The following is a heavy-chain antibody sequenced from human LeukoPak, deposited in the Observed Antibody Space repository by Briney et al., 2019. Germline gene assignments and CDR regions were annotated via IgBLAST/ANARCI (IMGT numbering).Heavy chain of an antibody. J-gene: IGHJ4*02. CDR3: ARLYGSGGSCYECYSDY. CDR2: IYPGDSDT. CDR1: GYSFTSYW. Sequence: GESLKISCKGSGYSFTSYWIGWVRQMPGKGLEWMGIIYPGDSDTRYSPSFQGQVTISADKSISTAYLQWSSLKASDTAMYYCARLYGSGGSCYECYSDYWGQGTLVTVSS. V-gene: IGHV5-51*01. D-gene: IGHD2-15*01.